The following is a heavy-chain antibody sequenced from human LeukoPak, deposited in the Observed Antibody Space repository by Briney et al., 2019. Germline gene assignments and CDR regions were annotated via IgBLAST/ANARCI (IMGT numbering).Heavy chain of an antibody. D-gene: IGHD1-14*01. V-gene: IGHV3-53*01. CDR3: ASLPPPQGMDV. J-gene: IGHJ6*02. Sequence: GGSLRLSCAASGFTVSSNYMSWVRQAPGKGLEWVSVIYSGGSTYYADSVKGRFTISRDNSKNTLYLQMNSLRAEDTAVYYCASLPPPQGMDVWGQGTTVTVSS. CDR2: IYSGGST. CDR1: GFTVSSNY.